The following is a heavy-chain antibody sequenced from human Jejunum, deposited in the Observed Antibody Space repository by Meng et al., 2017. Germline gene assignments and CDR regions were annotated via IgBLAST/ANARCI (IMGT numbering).Heavy chain of an antibody. CDR3: ARVNWTSSYWYFDL. D-gene: IGHD1-1*01. CDR1: GASMSRCNSY. Sequence: SPALHLTSTVPGASMSRCNSYWTWIRQDPGKGLAWIGYIYYSGSTYYNPSLQSLVTISIDMSENQFSLKLTSVTAADTAVYYCARVNWTSSYWYFDLWGRATLVTVSS. J-gene: IGHJ2*01. V-gene: IGHV4-31*01. CDR2: IYYSGST.